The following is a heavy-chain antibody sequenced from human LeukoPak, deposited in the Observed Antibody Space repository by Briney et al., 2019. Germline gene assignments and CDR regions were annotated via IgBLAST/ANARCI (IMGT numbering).Heavy chain of an antibody. CDR1: GFTFSNAW. J-gene: IGHJ4*02. Sequence: GGSLRLSCAASGFTFSNAWMNWVRQAPGKGLEWVGRIQRKTDGGTTEYAAPVKGRFTISRDDSKNTVYLQMNTLTTEDTAVYYCTTATVPPSWGQGTLLTVSS. CDR2: IQRKTDGGTT. V-gene: IGHV3-15*01. CDR3: TTATVPPS. D-gene: IGHD4-17*01.